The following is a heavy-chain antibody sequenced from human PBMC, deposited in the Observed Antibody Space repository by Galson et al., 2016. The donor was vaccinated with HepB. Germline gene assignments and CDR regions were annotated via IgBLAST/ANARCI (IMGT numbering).Heavy chain of an antibody. Sequence: SLRLSCAASGFTFSSYWMNWVRQAPGKGLEWVANIKQDGSEKYYVDSVKGRFTNSRDNAKNSLYLQMNSLRSEDTAVYYCARVTSGAFDIWGQGTMVTVSS. CDR3: ARVTSGAFDI. D-gene: IGHD3-10*01. CDR2: IKQDGSEK. CDR1: GFTFSSYW. V-gene: IGHV3-7*03. J-gene: IGHJ3*02.